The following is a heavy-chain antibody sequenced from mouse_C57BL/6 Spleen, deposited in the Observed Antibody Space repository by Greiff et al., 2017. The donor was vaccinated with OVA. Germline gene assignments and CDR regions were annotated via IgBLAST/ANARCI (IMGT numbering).Heavy chain of an antibody. V-gene: IGHV1-15*01. CDR3: TRGEGSYWYFDV. CDR2: IDPETGGT. J-gene: IGHJ1*03. Sequence: QVQLQESGAELVRPGASVTLSCKASGYTFTDYEMHWVKQTPVHGLEWIGAIDPETGGTAYNQKFKGKAILTADKSSSTAYMELRSLTSEDSAVYYCTRGEGSYWYFDVWGTGTTVTVSS. CDR1: GYTFTDYE.